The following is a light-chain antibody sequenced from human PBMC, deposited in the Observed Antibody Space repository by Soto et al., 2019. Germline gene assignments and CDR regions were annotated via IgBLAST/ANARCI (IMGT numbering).Light chain of an antibody. CDR1: QTVNTY. Sequence: DIQMTQSPSSLTASIGYRFTTTCLASQTVNTYLHWYQQKPGKAPKLLIYAASNLQSGVPSRFSGSGSGTNFTLSLNSLQPEDFATYYCQQGYSNPWTFGQGPEVDI. J-gene: IGKJ1*01. CDR3: QQGYSNPWT. CDR2: AAS. V-gene: IGKV1-39*01.